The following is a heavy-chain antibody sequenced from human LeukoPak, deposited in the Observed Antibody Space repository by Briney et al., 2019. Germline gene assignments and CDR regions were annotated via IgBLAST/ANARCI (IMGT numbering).Heavy chain of an antibody. J-gene: IGHJ4*02. CDR3: ASQAGYSYGYHFDY. Sequence: ASVKVSCKASGGTFSSYAISWVRQAPGQGLEWMGRIIPIFVTANYAQKFKGRVTITTDESTSTSYMELSSLRSEDTAVYYCASQAGYSYGYHFDYWGQGTLVTVS. D-gene: IGHD5-18*01. V-gene: IGHV1-69*05. CDR1: GGTFSSYA. CDR2: IIPIFVTA.